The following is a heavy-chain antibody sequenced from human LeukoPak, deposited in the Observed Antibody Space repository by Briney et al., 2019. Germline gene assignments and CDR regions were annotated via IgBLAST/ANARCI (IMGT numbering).Heavy chain of an antibody. CDR2: IKQDGSEK. Sequence: GGSLRLSCASSGFTFSRYWMSWVRQAPGKGLEWVANIKQDGSEKYYVDPVEDRFTISRDNANNSLYLQMNSLRAEDTAVYYCARGHWLDSFDYWGQGTLVTVSS. CDR3: ARGHWLDSFDY. CDR1: GFTFSRYW. J-gene: IGHJ4*02. D-gene: IGHD6-19*01. V-gene: IGHV3-7*01.